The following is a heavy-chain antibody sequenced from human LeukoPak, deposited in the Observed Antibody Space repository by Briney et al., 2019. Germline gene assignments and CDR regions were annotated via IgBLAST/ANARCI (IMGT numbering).Heavy chain of an antibody. CDR3: ASVLAAAGYFDY. V-gene: IGHV3-53*01. Sequence: GGSLRLSCAASGFTVSSNYMSWVRQAPGKGLEWVSVIYSGGSTYYADSVKGRFTISRDNSKNTLYLQMNSLRAEDTAVYYCASVLAAAGYFDYWGQGTLVTVSS. CDR1: GFTVSSNY. CDR2: IYSGGST. J-gene: IGHJ4*02. D-gene: IGHD6-13*01.